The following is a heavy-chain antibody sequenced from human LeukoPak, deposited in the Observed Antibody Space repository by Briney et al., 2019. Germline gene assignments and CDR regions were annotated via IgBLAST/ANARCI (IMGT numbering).Heavy chain of an antibody. Sequence: GGSLRLSCAASGFTFSSYSMTWVRQAPGKGLEWVSSISSSSSYIYYADSVKGRFTISRDNAKYSLYLQMNSLRAEDTAVYYCARDFTMVVAANDYWGQGTLVTVSS. D-gene: IGHD2-15*01. V-gene: IGHV3-21*01. CDR3: ARDFTMVVAANDY. CDR2: ISSSSSYI. J-gene: IGHJ4*02. CDR1: GFTFSSYS.